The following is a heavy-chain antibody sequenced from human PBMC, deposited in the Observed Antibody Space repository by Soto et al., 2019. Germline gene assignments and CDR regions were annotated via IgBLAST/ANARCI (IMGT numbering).Heavy chain of an antibody. V-gene: IGHV1-69*13. CDR3: AREGVVAAAGTRFDP. CDR1: GGTFSSYA. Sequence: GASVKVSCKASGGTFSSYAISWVRQAPGQGLEWMGGIIPIFGTANYAQKFQGRVTITADESTSTAYMELSSLRSEDTAVYYCAREGVVAAAGTRFDPWGQGTLVTVSS. CDR2: IIPIFGTA. J-gene: IGHJ5*02. D-gene: IGHD6-13*01.